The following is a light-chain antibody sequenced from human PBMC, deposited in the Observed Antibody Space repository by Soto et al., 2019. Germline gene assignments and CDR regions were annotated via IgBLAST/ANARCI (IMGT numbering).Light chain of an antibody. CDR1: SSDVGGYNY. J-gene: IGLJ1*01. V-gene: IGLV2-14*01. CDR2: EVS. Sequence: QSALTQPASVSGSPGQPVTISCTGTSSDVGGYNYVSWYQQHPGKVPKLMIYEVSNRPSGVSNRFSGSKSGNTASLTISGLQAEDEADYYCSSYTSSTTLYVFGIGTKVTVL. CDR3: SSYTSSTTLYV.